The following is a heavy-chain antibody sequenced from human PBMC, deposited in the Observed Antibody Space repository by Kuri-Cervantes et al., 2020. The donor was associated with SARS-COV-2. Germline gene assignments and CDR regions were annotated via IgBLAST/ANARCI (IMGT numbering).Heavy chain of an antibody. Sequence: SETLSLTCTVSGYSISSGYYWGWIRQPPGKGLEWIGSIYHSGSTYYNPSLKSRVTISVDTSKNQFSLKLSSVTAADTAVYYCASTPYGIFGVVKSYQRHHWGQGTLVTVSS. CDR3: ASTPYGIFGVVKSYQRHH. J-gene: IGHJ5*02. D-gene: IGHD3-3*01. CDR2: IYHSGST. V-gene: IGHV4-38-2*02. CDR1: GYSISSGYY.